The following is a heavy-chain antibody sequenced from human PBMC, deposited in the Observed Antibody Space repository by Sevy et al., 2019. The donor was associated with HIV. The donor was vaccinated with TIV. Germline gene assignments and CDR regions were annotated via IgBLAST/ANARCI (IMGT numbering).Heavy chain of an antibody. CDR1: GFTFSSYS. CDR2: ISSSSNYI. D-gene: IGHD3-22*01. V-gene: IGHV3-21*01. J-gene: IGHJ2*01. Sequence: GESLKISCVASGFTFSSYSMNWVRQAPGKGLEWVSSISSSSNYIYYADSVKGRFTISRDNAKNSLYPQMNSLRAEDTAVYYCARDLIRTLWYFDLWGRGTLVTVSS. CDR3: ARDLIRTLWYFDL.